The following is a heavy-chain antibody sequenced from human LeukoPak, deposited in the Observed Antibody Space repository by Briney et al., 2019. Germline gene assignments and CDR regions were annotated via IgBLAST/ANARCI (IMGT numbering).Heavy chain of an antibody. CDR2: ISGSGGST. V-gene: IGHV3-23*01. J-gene: IGHJ4*02. CDR3: AKGAGGSYGLYYFDY. CDR1: GFTFSSYA. Sequence: GGSLRLSCAASGFTFSSYAMSWVRQAPGKGLEWVSAISGSGGSTYYADSVKGRFTISRDNSKNTVYLQMNTLRAEDTAVYYCAKGAGGSYGLYYFDYWGQGALVTVSS. D-gene: IGHD3-10*01.